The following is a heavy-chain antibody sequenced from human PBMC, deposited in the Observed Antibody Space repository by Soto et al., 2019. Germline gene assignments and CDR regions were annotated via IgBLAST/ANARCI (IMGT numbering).Heavy chain of an antibody. V-gene: IGHV3-23*01. Sequence: EVQLLESGGGLVQPGGSLKLSCAASGFTFSSYAMSWVRQAPGKGLDWVSGISGSGGTTYYAESKKGRFTISRDNSKNTLYLQMNSLRAEYTAVYYCAKDRLGATPYYFDSWGQGTLVTVSS. CDR3: AKDRLGATPYYFDS. CDR2: ISGSGGTT. D-gene: IGHD1-26*01. CDR1: GFTFSSYA. J-gene: IGHJ4*02.